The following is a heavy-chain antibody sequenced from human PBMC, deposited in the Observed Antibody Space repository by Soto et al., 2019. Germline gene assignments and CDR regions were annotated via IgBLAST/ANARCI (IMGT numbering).Heavy chain of an antibody. J-gene: IGHJ2*01. Sequence: QLQLQESGPGLVKPSETLSLTCTVDGGSIHISGYHWRWIRQAPGKGLEWIGSIYYNGSPDYSPTLKSRVTMPVDTSKNQFSLRLSSVTAADTAVYHCARHVGNWLWYFDVWGRGTLVTVSS. CDR1: GGSIHISGYH. V-gene: IGHV4-39*01. D-gene: IGHD1-20*01. CDR3: ARHVGNWLWYFDV. CDR2: IYYNGSP.